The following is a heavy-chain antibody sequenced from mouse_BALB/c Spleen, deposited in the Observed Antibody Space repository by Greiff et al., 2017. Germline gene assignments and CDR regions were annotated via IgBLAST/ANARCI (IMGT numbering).Heavy chain of an antibody. CDR1: GYIFITYW. Sequence: QVQLKESGPELVRPGASVKLSCKASGYIFITYWMNWVKQRPGQGLEWIGYINPSSGYTNYNQKFKDKATLTADKSSSTAYMQLSSLTSEDSAVYYCAREDFDYWGQGTTLTVSS. J-gene: IGHJ2*01. CDR2: INPSSGYT. CDR3: AREDFDY. V-gene: IGHV1S26*01.